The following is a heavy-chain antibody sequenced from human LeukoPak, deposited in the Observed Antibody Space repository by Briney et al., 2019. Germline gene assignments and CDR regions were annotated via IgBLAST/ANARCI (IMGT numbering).Heavy chain of an antibody. CDR1: NFTFSHYA. CDR3: ARDFGGVAPNYFDS. CDR2: ISDIGSYI. V-gene: IGHV3-21*04. D-gene: IGHD3-16*01. J-gene: IGHJ4*02. Sequence: PGGSLRLSCEASNFTFSHYAMNWVRQTPGKGLEWVASISDIGSYIYYADSVKGRFTISRDNAKDSLYLQMNSLRAEDTAVYFCARDFGGVAPNYFDSWGQGTLVSASS.